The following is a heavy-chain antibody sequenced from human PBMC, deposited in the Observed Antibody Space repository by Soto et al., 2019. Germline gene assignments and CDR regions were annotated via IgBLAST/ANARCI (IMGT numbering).Heavy chain of an antibody. CDR1: GGSFSGYY. CDR3: AIAGRSLLRYYFDY. V-gene: IGHV4-34*01. D-gene: IGHD2-15*01. CDR2: INHSGST. J-gene: IGHJ4*02. Sequence: QVQLQQWGAGLLKPSETLSLTCAVYGGSFSGYYWSWIRQPPGKGLEWIGEINHSGSTNYNPSLKSRVTISVDTSKNQFSLKLSSVTAADTAVYSCAIAGRSLLRYYFDYWGQGTLVTVSS.